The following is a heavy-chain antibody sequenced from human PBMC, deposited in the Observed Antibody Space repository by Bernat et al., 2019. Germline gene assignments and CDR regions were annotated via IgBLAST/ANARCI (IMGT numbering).Heavy chain of an antibody. Sequence: QVQLVQSGAEVKKPGSSVKVSCKASGGTFSSYAISWVRQAPGQGLEWMGWISAYNGNTNYAQKLQGRVTMTTDTSTSTAYMELRSLRSDDTAVYYCARGYNWNYSDWYYYGMDVWGQGTTVTVSS. CDR3: ARGYNWNYSDWYYYGMDV. J-gene: IGHJ6*02. CDR1: GGTFSSYA. CDR2: ISAYNGNT. D-gene: IGHD1-7*01. V-gene: IGHV1-18*01.